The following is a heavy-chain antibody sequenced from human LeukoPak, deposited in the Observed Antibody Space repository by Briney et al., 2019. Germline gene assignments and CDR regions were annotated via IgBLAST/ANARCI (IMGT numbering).Heavy chain of an antibody. CDR2: IYYSGST. D-gene: IGHD1-26*01. CDR3: ARILWRSGSYYFDY. Sequence: PSETLSLTCTVSGGSISSGGYYWSWIRQHPGKGLEWIGYIYYSGSTYYNPSLKSRVTISVDTSKNQFSLKLSSVTAADTAVYYCARILWRSGSYYFDYWGQGTWSPSPQ. J-gene: IGHJ4*02. V-gene: IGHV4-31*03. CDR1: GGSISSGGYY.